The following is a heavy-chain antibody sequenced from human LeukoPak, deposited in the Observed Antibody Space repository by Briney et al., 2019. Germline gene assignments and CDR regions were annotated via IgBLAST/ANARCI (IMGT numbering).Heavy chain of an antibody. CDR1: GGSFSGYY. J-gene: IGHJ4*02. Sequence: SETLSLTCAVYGGSFSGYYWSWIRQPPGKGLEWIGEINHSGSTNYNPSLKSRVTISVDTSKNQFSLKLSSVTAADTAVYYCARGTDYYDSRGYYPFDYWGQGTLVTVSS. V-gene: IGHV4-34*01. CDR3: ARGTDYYDSRGYYPFDY. CDR2: INHSGST. D-gene: IGHD3-22*01.